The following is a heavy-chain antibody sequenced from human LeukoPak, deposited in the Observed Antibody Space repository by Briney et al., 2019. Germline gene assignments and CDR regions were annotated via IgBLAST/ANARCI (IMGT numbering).Heavy chain of an antibody. CDR3: ARIRYYDSYGYHTPDY. V-gene: IGHV4-30-4*01. Sequence: SETLSLTCTVSGGSISSGDYYWSWIRQPPGKGLEWIGYIYYSGSTYYNPSLKSRVTMSVDTSKNQFSLKLYSVTAADTAVYYCARIRYYDSYGYHTPDYWGQGTLVTVSS. J-gene: IGHJ4*02. D-gene: IGHD3-22*01. CDR1: GGSISSGDYY. CDR2: IYYSGST.